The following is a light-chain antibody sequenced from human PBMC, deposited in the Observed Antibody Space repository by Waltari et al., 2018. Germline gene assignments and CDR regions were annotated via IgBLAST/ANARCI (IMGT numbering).Light chain of an antibody. CDR1: QSVSNS. CDR2: DAS. Sequence: EIVLTQSPATLSLSPGERAILSCRASQSVSNSLAWYQQKPGQVPRLLIYDASNRATGIPARFSGSWSGTDFTLTISSLEPEDFAVYYCQQRSYWWTFGQGTKVEIK. V-gene: IGKV3-11*01. J-gene: IGKJ1*01. CDR3: QQRSYWWT.